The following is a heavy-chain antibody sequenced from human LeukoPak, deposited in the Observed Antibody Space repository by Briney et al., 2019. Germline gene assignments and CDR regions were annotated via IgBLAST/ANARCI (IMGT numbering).Heavy chain of an antibody. V-gene: IGHV1-69*06. Sequence: GASVKVSCKASGGTFSSYAISWVRQAPGQGLEWMGGIIPIFGTANYAQKFQGRVTITADKSTSTAYMELSSLRSEDTAVYYCASTPSGGVVDYWGQGTLVTVSS. CDR3: ASTPSGGVVDY. D-gene: IGHD2-15*01. CDR1: GGTFSSYA. CDR2: IIPIFGTA. J-gene: IGHJ4*02.